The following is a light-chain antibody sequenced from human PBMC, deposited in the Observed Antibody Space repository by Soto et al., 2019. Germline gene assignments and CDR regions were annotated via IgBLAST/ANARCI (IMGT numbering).Light chain of an antibody. Sequence: EVVMTQSPATVSVSPGEGVTLSCRASQTISNDLAWYQQKPSQAPRLLIYGASTRATGVPARFSGGGSGTEFTLTISSLQSEDFAFYYCQQNNKWPPVTFGGGTKV. J-gene: IGKJ4*01. V-gene: IGKV3-15*01. CDR2: GAS. CDR3: QQNNKWPPVT. CDR1: QTISND.